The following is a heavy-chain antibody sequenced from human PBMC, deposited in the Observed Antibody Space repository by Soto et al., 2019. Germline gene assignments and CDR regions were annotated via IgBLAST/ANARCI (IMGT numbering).Heavy chain of an antibody. V-gene: IGHV4-31*03. Sequence: QVQLQESGPGLVKPSQTLSLTCTVSGGSISSGGYYWSWIRQHPGKGLEWIGYIYYSGSTYYNPSLKSRVTISVDPFKTQFSLKLSSVPAADMAVYYCARGFGGVVPAAMRREPYYFDYWGQGTLVTVSS. CDR1: GGSISSGGYY. CDR2: IYYSGST. CDR3: ARGFGGVVPAAMRREPYYFDY. D-gene: IGHD2-2*01. J-gene: IGHJ4*02.